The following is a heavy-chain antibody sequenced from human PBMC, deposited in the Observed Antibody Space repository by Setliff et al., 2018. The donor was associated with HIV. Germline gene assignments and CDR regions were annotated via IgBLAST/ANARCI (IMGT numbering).Heavy chain of an antibody. CDR3: ARLAREEYCRGRTCYPNWFDP. D-gene: IGHD2-15*01. Sequence: SETLSLTCTVSGGSISDYSWSWIRQPAGKGLEWIGYIFYSVNTNYNPSLKGRVTISVDTSKNQFSLKLSSVTAADTAVYYCARLAREEYCRGRTCYPNWFDPWGPGTLVTVSS. CDR1: GGSISDYS. V-gene: IGHV4-59*08. J-gene: IGHJ5*02. CDR2: IFYSVNT.